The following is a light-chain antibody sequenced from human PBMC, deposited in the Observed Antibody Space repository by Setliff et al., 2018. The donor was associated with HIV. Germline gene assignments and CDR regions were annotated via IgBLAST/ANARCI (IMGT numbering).Light chain of an antibody. CDR3: SSYATSSIPYV. V-gene: IGLV2-14*03. J-gene: IGLJ1*01. CDR1: SSDVGGYNY. CDR2: DVS. Sequence: QSVLAQPASVSGSPGQSITISRTGTSSDVGGYNYVSWYQQHPGEAPKLMIYDVSIRPSGVSNRFSGSKSGNTASLTISGLQAEDEANYYCSSYATSSIPYVFGTGTKVTVL.